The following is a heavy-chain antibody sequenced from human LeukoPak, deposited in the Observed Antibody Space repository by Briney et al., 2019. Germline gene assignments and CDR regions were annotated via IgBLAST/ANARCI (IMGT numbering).Heavy chain of an antibody. J-gene: IGHJ3*02. CDR3: ARGHRYSSGWSNAFDI. V-gene: IGHV3-30*04. CDR1: GFTFSSYA. Sequence: GGSLRLSCAASGFTFSSYAMHWVRQAPGKGLEGGAVISYDGSNKYYADSVKGRFTISRDNSKNTLYLQMNSLRAEDTAVYYCARGHRYSSGWSNAFDIWGQGTMVTVSS. CDR2: ISYDGSNK. D-gene: IGHD6-19*01.